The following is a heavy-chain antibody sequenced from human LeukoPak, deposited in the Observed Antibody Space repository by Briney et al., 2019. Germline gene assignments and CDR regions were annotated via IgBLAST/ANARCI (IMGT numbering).Heavy chain of an antibody. Sequence: GGSLRLSCAASGLAMASHAMSWVRQVPGKGLEWVSAISGSDGTTDYADSVKGRLTISRDSSKHTLYLQMNSLRAEDTAIYYCARDVMPTVTSGGYFFDSWGQGTLVIVSS. D-gene: IGHD5-12*01. V-gene: IGHV3-23*01. CDR1: GLAMASHA. CDR2: ISGSDGTT. CDR3: ARDVMPTVTSGGYFFDS. J-gene: IGHJ4*02.